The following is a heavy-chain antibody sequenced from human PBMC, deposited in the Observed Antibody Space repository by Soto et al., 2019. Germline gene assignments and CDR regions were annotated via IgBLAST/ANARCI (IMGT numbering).Heavy chain of an antibody. CDR2: VHHSGKI. Sequence: QVQLQESGPGLVKPSETLSLTCTVSGGSISNYHWAWIRQPPGKGLDWIGYVHHSGKITYNPSLKNRVTISMVMSKNVFSLKLDSATAADTAVYYCARLKLADTGDYGEFDYWGQGALVAVSS. V-gene: IGHV4-59*01. CDR3: ARLKLADTGDYGEFDY. CDR1: GGSISNYH. J-gene: IGHJ4*02. D-gene: IGHD3-9*01.